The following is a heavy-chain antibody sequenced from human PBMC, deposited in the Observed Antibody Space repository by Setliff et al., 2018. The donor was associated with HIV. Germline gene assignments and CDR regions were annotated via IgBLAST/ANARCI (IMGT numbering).Heavy chain of an antibody. CDR1: GFTFSSYA. D-gene: IGHD6-13*01. CDR3: ANTPSSSWCSLYLDY. V-gene: IGHV3-30-3*01. CDR2: ISYDGSNK. J-gene: IGHJ4*02. Sequence: GGSLRLSCAASGFTFSSYAMHLVRQAPGKGLEWVAVISYDGSNKYYADSVKGRFTISRDNAKNTLYLQMNSLRVEDTAVYYCANTPSSSWCSLYLDYWGQGALVTVAS.